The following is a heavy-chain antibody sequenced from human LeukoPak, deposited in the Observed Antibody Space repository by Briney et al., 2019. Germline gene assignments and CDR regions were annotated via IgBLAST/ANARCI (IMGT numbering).Heavy chain of an antibody. CDR3: ATNNYYDSSGYYLWRFDY. CDR1: GFTFSSYG. D-gene: IGHD3-22*01. Sequence: GGSLRLSCAASGFTFSSYGMHWVRQAPGKGLEWVAVISYDGSNKYYADSVKGRSTISRGNSKNTLYLQMNSLRAEDTAVYYCATNNYYDSSGYYLWRFDYWGQGTLVTVSS. J-gene: IGHJ4*02. CDR2: ISYDGSNK. V-gene: IGHV3-30*03.